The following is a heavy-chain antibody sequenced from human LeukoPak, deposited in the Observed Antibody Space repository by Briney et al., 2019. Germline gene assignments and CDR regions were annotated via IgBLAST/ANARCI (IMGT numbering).Heavy chain of an antibody. V-gene: IGHV3-21*01. J-gene: IGHJ3*02. D-gene: IGHD2/OR15-2a*01. CDR1: GFTFSSYT. CDR3: ARDFLNAIDI. Sequence: GGSLRLSCAASGFTFSSYTMNWVRQAPGKELEWVSSISTSSSYIYYADSVKGRFTISRDNAKNSLYLQMNSLRAEDTAVFYCARDFLNAIDIWGQGTMVTVSS. CDR2: ISTSSSYI.